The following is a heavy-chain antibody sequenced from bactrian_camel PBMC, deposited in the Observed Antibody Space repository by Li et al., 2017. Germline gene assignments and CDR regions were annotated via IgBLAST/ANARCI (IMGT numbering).Heavy chain of an antibody. CDR1: GNGDGSGYWC. CDR3: AAARGVALAYLVPSFAD. V-gene: IGHV3S61*01. Sequence: HVQLVESGGGSVQVGGSLTLSCAVSGNGDGSGYWCTGWFRQAPGQEREGVAAIYSGDGSAIYTDSAKGRFTIVRDITKRTLYLQMNNLGPDDSGMYYCAAARGVALAYLVPSFADWGQGSQVTVS. D-gene: IGHD7*01. J-gene: IGHJ4*01. CDR2: IYSGDGSA.